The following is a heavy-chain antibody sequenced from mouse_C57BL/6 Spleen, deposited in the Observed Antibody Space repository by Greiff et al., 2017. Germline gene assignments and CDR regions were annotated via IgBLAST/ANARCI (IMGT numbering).Heavy chain of an antibody. J-gene: IGHJ3*01. CDR1: GYSITSDY. V-gene: IGHV3-8*01. CDR2: ISYSGST. Sequence: EVKLQESGPGLAKPSQTLSLTCSVTGYSITSDYWNWIREFPGNKLEYIGYISYSGSTYYNPSLKSRISIIRDTAKNQYYLQLNSVTTEDTATYYCARLRYTREGCAYWGQGTLVTVSA. CDR3: ARLRYTREGCAY. D-gene: IGHD1-3*01.